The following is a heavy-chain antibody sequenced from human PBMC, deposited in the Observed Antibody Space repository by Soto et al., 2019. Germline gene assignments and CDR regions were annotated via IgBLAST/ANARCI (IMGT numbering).Heavy chain of an antibody. CDR1: GFTFSSNW. CDR3: ARGGEVGAGQYYLDDS. Sequence: EVQLVESGGDLVQPGGSLRLSCEASGFTFSSNWMHWVRQGPGKGLVWVSRMNPDGSTRGYADSVKGRFTISRDNARNTVFLQMSSLRAEDTAVYYCARGGEVGAGQYYLDDSWGQGTLVPVSS. CDR2: MNPDGSTR. V-gene: IGHV3-74*01. D-gene: IGHD2-21*01. J-gene: IGHJ4*02.